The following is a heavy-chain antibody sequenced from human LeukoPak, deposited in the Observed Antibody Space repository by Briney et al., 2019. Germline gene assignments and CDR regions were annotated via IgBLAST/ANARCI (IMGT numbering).Heavy chain of an antibody. CDR3: AKDRSRYDFWSGYFAA. V-gene: IGHV3-30*18. CDR2: ISYDGSNK. Sequence: GGSLRLSCAASGFTFSSYGMHWVRQAPGKGLEWVAVISYDGSNKYYADSVKGRFTISRDNSKNTLYLQMNSLRAEDTAVYYCAKDRSRYDFWSGYFAAWGQGTLVTVSS. CDR1: GFTFSSYG. D-gene: IGHD3-3*01. J-gene: IGHJ5*02.